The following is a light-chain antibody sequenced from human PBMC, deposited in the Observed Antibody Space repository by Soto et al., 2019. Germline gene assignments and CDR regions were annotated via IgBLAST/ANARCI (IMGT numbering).Light chain of an antibody. Sequence: EIVMTQSPATLSVSPGERATLSCRASQSISTELAWYQQKPGQPPRLLIYSASTRATGVPARFTGSGSGSEXXLTISGLXSEDFAVYXCQQGHNWPLTFGQGTRLEI. CDR3: QQGHNWPLT. V-gene: IGKV3-15*01. J-gene: IGKJ2*01. CDR2: SAS. CDR1: QSISTE.